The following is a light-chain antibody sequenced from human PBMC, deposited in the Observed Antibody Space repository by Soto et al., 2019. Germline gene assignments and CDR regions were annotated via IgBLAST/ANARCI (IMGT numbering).Light chain of an antibody. CDR1: SSDVGASNY. Sequence: QSALTQPASVSGSPGQSITISCTGTSSDVGASNYVSWYQQHPGKAPKLIIYDVSNRPSGVSNRFSGSKSGNTASLTISGLQAEDEADYYCASYTTSSPYVFGTGTKLTVL. J-gene: IGLJ1*01. CDR2: DVS. V-gene: IGLV2-14*01. CDR3: ASYTTSSPYV.